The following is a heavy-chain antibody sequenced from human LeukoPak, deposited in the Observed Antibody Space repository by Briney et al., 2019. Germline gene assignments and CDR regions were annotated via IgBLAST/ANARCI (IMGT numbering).Heavy chain of an antibody. Sequence: SETLSLTCAVYGGSFSDYYWSWTRQPPGKGLEWIGEINHSGSTNYNPSLKSRITISVDTSRNQISLKLSSVTAADTAVYYCASVAMSTTNFNCWGQGTLVTVSS. J-gene: IGHJ4*02. CDR3: ASVAMSTTNFNC. V-gene: IGHV4-34*01. CDR1: GGSFSDYY. CDR2: INHSGST. D-gene: IGHD5-24*01.